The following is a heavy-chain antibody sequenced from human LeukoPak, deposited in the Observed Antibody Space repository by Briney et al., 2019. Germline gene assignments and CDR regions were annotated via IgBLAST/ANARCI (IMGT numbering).Heavy chain of an antibody. CDR1: GFTFSSYW. CDR2: ISSSGSTI. CDR3: ASTSGTTSSAFDI. V-gene: IGHV3-48*04. J-gene: IGHJ3*02. Sequence: PTGGSLRLSCAASGFTFSSYWMSWVRQAPGKGLEWVSYISSSGSTIYYADSVKGRFTISRDNAKNSLYLQMNSLRAEDTAVYYCASTSGTTSSAFDIWGQGTMVTVSS. D-gene: IGHD1-7*01.